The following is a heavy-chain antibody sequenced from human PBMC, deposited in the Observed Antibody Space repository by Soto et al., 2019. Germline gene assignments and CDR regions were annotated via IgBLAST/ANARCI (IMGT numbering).Heavy chain of an antibody. Sequence: PSETLSLTCAVYGGSFSGYYWSWIRQPPGKGLEWIGEINHSGSTNYNPSLKSRVTISVDTSKNQFSLKLSSVTAADTAVYYCARSGYYGSGSYYHRNWFDPWGQGTLVTVPQ. CDR1: GGSFSGYY. CDR3: ARSGYYGSGSYYHRNWFDP. D-gene: IGHD3-10*01. V-gene: IGHV4-34*01. CDR2: INHSGST. J-gene: IGHJ5*02.